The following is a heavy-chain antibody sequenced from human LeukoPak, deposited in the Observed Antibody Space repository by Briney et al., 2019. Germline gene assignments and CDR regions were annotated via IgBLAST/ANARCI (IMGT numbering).Heavy chain of an antibody. J-gene: IGHJ4*02. Sequence: GGSLSLSCAASGVAFSSDAMGGGREAPGGGVERVSGISNIGDSAYSADPVRVRFTISRDNPKNTFHLQMSSLRAEDTALYYCVKDRCDRATCPEVWGQGTLVPVSS. CDR1: GVAFSSDA. CDR3: VKDRCDRATCPEV. D-gene: IGHD2-21*01. CDR2: ISNIGDSA. V-gene: IGHV3-23*01.